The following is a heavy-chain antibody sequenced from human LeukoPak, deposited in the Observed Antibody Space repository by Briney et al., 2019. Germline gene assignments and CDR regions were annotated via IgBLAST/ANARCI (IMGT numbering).Heavy chain of an antibody. J-gene: IGHJ4*02. V-gene: IGHV3-74*01. CDR3: ARLGIAQYYFDY. Sequence: GGSLRLSCAASGFDFSSNWMHWVRHAPGQGLVWVSRIKGDGISTNYADSVKGRFTISRDIAKNTLYLQMNSLRAEDTAVYYCARLGIAQYYFDYWGQGTLVTVSS. D-gene: IGHD6-13*01. CDR2: IKGDGIST. CDR1: GFDFSSNW.